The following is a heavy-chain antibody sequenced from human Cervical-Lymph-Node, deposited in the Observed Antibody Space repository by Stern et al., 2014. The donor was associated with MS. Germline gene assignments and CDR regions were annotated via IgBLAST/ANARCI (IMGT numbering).Heavy chain of an antibody. V-gene: IGHV1-24*01. CDR2: FDPADVEM. Sequence: VQLVQSGAEVKKPGASVKVSCKVSGYTLTELSMHWVRQAPGKGLEWLGGFDPADVEMIYAQKFQGRVTMTEDASTDTAYMDLSSLTSEDTAVYYCATAPLAYYYDTSTYYHNYWGQGTLVTVSS. CDR3: ATAPLAYYYDTSTYYHNY. CDR1: GYTLTELS. J-gene: IGHJ4*02. D-gene: IGHD3-22*01.